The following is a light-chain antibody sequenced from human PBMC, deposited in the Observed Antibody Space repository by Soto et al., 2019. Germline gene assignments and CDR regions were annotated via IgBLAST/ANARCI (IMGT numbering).Light chain of an antibody. CDR3: QQYENLPT. V-gene: IGKV1-33*01. CDR2: DAS. J-gene: IGKJ5*01. Sequence: DIQMTQSPSTLSPSVGDTVTITCRASRSISDWLAWYQQKPGRAPKLLIYDASNLEAGVPSRFRGSGSGTDFTFTISRLQPEDIATYYCQQYENLPTFGQGTRLEIK. CDR1: RSISDW.